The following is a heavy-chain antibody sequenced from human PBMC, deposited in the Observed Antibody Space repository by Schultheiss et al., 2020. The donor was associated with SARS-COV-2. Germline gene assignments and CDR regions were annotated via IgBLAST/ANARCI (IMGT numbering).Heavy chain of an antibody. D-gene: IGHD6-19*01. CDR1: GFTFSSYW. V-gene: IGHV3-7*03. J-gene: IGHJ3*02. CDR3: AKDLGLAASGAFDI. CDR2: IKQDGSEK. Sequence: GASLKISCAASGFTFSSYWMSWVRQAPGKGLEWVANIKQDGSEKYYVDSVKGRFTISRDNSKNSLYLQMNSLRAEDTALYYCAKDLGLAASGAFDIWGQGTMVTVSS.